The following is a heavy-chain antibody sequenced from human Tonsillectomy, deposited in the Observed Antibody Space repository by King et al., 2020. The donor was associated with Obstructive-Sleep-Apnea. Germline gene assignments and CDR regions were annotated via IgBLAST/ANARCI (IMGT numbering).Heavy chain of an antibody. J-gene: IGHJ4*02. Sequence: QLQESGPGLVKPSQTLSLTCAVSGGSISSGGYYWSWIRQHPGKGLEWIGYIFYSGSTYYNPSLKSRLTISVDTSKNQFSLKLSSVTAADTAVYYCARLDYGYKIAYWGQGTLVTVSS. CDR3: ARLDYGYKIAY. D-gene: IGHD4-17*01. V-gene: IGHV4-31*11. CDR2: IFYSGST. CDR1: GGSISSGGYY.